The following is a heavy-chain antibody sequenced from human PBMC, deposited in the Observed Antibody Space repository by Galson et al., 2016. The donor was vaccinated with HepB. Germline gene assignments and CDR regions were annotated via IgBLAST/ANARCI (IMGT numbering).Heavy chain of an antibody. Sequence: SLRLSCAASGFTFNSYTMTWVRQAPGKGLEWVSSISSSSKYIYYADPVTGRFNISRDNAKSSLFLQMDSVRAEDTAVYYCARVFDFWSSPSNYKYYMDGWGKGTSVTVSS. V-gene: IGHV3-21*01. D-gene: IGHD3-3*01. CDR3: ARVFDFWSSPSNYKYYMDG. J-gene: IGHJ6*03. CDR2: ISSSSKYI. CDR1: GFTFNSYT.